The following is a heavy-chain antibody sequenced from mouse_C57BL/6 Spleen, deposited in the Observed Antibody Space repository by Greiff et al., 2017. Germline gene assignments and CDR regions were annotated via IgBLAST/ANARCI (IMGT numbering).Heavy chain of an antibody. CDR1: GYAFSSSW. D-gene: IGHD4-1*01. CDR3: ARRTETGYFDY. V-gene: IGHV1-82*01. J-gene: IGHJ2*01. CDR2: IYPGDGDT. Sequence: QVQLKESGPELVKPGASVKISCKASGYAFSSSWMNWVKQRPGKGLEWIGRIYPGDGDTNSNGKFKGKATLTADKSSSTAYMQLSSLTSDDSAVYFCARRTETGYFDYWGQGTTLTVSS.